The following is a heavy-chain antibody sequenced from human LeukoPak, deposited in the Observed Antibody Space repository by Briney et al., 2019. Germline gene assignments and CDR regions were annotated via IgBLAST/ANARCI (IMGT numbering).Heavy chain of an antibody. CDR1: GFTVSSNY. V-gene: IGHV3-53*01. J-gene: IGHJ4*02. CDR2: IYSGGST. Sequence: GGSLRLSCAASGFTVSSNYMSWVRQAPGKGLEWVSVIYSGGSTYYADSVKGRFTISRDNSKNTLYLQMNSLRVEDTAVYYCARGDGGYCSSNSCYILDWGQGTPVTVTS. CDR3: ARGDGGYCSSNSCYILD. D-gene: IGHD2-2*02.